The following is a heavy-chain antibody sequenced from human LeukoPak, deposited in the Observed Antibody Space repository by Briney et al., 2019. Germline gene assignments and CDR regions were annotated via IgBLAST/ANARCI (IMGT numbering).Heavy chain of an antibody. CDR2: ISYSGST. J-gene: IGHJ4*02. D-gene: IGHD1-26*01. CDR1: GGSISSTNNY. CDR3: ARSPSGSYPD. Sequence: KPSETLSLTCTVSGGSISSTNNYWAWIRQPPGKGLEWIGSISYSGSTSYNLSLKRRVTISIDTCKNHFSLRLSSMTAADTATYYCARSPSGSYPDWGQGTLVTVSS. V-gene: IGHV4-39*07.